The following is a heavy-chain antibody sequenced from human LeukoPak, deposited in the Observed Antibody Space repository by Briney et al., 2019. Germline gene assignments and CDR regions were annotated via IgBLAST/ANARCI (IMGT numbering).Heavy chain of an antibody. CDR2: IYTSGSN. CDR3: VRAYDY. CDR1: GGSFSGSN. J-gene: IGHJ4*02. Sequence: SETLSLTCAVYGGSFSGSNWSWIRQPPGKGLEWIGEIYTSGSNIFNPSLKSRVTISVDTSKTQFSLNLISVAAAATAVFYCVRAYDYWGQGTLVTVSS. V-gene: IGHV4-34*01.